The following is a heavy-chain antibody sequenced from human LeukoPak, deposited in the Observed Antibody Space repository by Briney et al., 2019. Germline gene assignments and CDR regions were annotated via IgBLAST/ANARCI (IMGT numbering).Heavy chain of an antibody. V-gene: IGHV4-34*01. J-gene: IGHJ4*02. D-gene: IGHD3-22*01. CDR3: ARYPALYYDSSGYYSFYTTPYYDY. CDR2: INHSGST. CDR1: GGSFSGYY. Sequence: SSETLSLTCAVYGGSFSGYYWSWIRQPPGKGLEWIGEINHSGSTNYNPSLKSRVTISVDTSKNQFSLKLSSVTAADTAVYYCARYPALYYDSSGYYSFYTTPYYDYWGQGTLVTVSS.